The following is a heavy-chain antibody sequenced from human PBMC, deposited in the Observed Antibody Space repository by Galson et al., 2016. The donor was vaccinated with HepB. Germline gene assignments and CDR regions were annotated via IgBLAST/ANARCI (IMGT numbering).Heavy chain of an antibody. J-gene: IGHJ5*02. CDR2: IKSKTDGGTT. V-gene: IGHV3-15*07. D-gene: IGHD2-15*01. Sequence: LRLSCAASGFTFSNAWMNWVRQAPGKGLEWVGRIKSKTDGGTTDYAAPVKGRFTISRDDSKNTLYLQMNSLKTEDTAVYYCTTRVVVMVAAAINWFDPWGQGTLVTVSS. CDR1: GFTFSNAW. CDR3: TTRVVVMVAAAINWFDP.